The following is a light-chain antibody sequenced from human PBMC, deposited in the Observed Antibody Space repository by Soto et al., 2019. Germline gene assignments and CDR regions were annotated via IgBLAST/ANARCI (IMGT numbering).Light chain of an antibody. CDR2: DAS. V-gene: IGKV1-5*01. CDR1: QSISSW. Sequence: DIQMTQSPSTLSASVGDRVTITFRASQSISSWLAWYQQKPGKAPKLLIYDASSLESGVPSRFSGSGSGTEFTLTISSLQPDDFATYDCQQYNSYAWTFGQGTKVEIK. J-gene: IGKJ1*01. CDR3: QQYNSYAWT.